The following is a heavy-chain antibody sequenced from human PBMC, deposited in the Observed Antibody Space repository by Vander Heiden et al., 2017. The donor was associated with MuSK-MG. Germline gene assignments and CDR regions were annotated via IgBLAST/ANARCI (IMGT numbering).Heavy chain of an antibody. CDR1: GGSFSGYY. CDR3: ARGELTTVTEGTFDY. J-gene: IGHJ4*02. CDR2: INHSGST. Sequence: QVQLQQWGAGLLKPSETLSLTCAVSGGSFSGYYWSWIRQPPGKGLEWIGEINHSGSTNYNPSLKSRVTISVDTSKNQFSLKLSSVTAADTAVYYCARGELTTVTEGTFDYWGQGTLVTVSS. V-gene: IGHV4-34*01. D-gene: IGHD4-17*01.